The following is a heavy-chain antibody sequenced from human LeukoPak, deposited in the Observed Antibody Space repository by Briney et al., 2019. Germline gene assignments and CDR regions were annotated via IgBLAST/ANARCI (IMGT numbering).Heavy chain of an antibody. CDR2: IRQDGSEK. V-gene: IGHV3-7*02. Sequence: PGESLIPSCTASGFTFTTHWMSWVRQAPGKGLEWVANIRQDGSEKHYVDSVKGRVTISRDNAENSLYLQMNSLRAEDTAVYYCTRGGLSPMDVWGQGTTVTVSS. J-gene: IGHJ6*02. CDR1: GFTFTTHW. CDR3: TRGGLSPMDV.